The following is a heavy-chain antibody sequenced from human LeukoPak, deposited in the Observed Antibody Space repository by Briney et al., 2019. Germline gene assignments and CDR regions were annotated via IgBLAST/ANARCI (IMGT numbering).Heavy chain of an antibody. CDR3: TRHEYGDKPSWDY. J-gene: IGHJ4*02. CDR1: GFTFSGSA. D-gene: IGHD4-17*01. Sequence: GGSLRLSCAASGFTFSGSAMHWVRQASGKGLEWVGRIRSKANSYATAYAASVKGRFTISRDDSKNTAYLQMNSLNTEDTAVYFCTRHEYGDKPSWDYWGQGTLVTVSS. CDR2: IRSKANSYAT. V-gene: IGHV3-73*01.